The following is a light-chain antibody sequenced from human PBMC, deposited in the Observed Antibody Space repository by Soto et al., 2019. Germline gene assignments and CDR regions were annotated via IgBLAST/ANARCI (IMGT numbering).Light chain of an antibody. CDR1: QSLSSNF. CDR2: DSS. Sequence: EIVLTQSPATLSLSPGERATLSCRASQSLSSNFLAWYQQKPGQPPRLLIYDSSTRATGFPDRFSGSGSGTDFTLTIIRLEPEDFAVYYCQQYGSSFGAFGQGTKVDIK. J-gene: IGKJ1*01. CDR3: QQYGSSFGA. V-gene: IGKV3-20*01.